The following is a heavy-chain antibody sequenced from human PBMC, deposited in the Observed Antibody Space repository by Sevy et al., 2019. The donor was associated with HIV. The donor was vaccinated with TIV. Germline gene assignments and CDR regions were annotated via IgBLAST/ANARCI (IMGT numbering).Heavy chain of an antibody. CDR1: GFTFSSYS. CDR3: AREEDNRNYFDY. Sequence: GGSLRLSCAASGFTFSSYSMNWVRQAPGKGLEWVSSISSSSSYIYYADSVKGRFTISRDNAKNSLYLQMNSLRAEDTAVYYCAREEDNRNYFDYWGQGTLDTVSS. V-gene: IGHV3-21*01. D-gene: IGHD1-20*01. CDR2: ISSSSSYI. J-gene: IGHJ4*02.